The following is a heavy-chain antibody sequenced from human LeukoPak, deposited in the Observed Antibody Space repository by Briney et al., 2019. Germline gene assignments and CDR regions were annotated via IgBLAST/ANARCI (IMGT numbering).Heavy chain of an antibody. Sequence: PGGSLRLSCAASGFTFDDYAMHWVRQAPGKGLGWVTVISYDGSNEYYADSVKGRFTISRDNSKNTVYLQMNSLRAEDTAVYYCAKDSGPKAGRSPDAFDIWGQGTMVTVSS. V-gene: IGHV3-30-3*01. D-gene: IGHD1-26*01. J-gene: IGHJ3*02. CDR3: AKDSGPKAGRSPDAFDI. CDR1: GFTFDDYA. CDR2: ISYDGSNE.